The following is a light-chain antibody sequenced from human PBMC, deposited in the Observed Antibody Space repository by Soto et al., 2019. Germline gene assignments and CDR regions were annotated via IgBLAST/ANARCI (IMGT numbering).Light chain of an antibody. Sequence: QLVLAQPASVSGSPGQSITISCTGTSSNVGVYNYVSWYQQHPGKAPKLMIYDVRLRPSGVSNRFSGSKSGNTASLTISGLQAEDEADYYCSSYTSSSTVVFGGGTKLTVL. CDR2: DVR. V-gene: IGLV2-14*01. CDR3: SSYTSSSTVV. J-gene: IGLJ2*01. CDR1: SSNVGVYNY.